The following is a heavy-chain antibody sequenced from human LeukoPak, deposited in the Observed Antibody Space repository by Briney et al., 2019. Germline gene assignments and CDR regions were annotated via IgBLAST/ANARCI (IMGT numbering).Heavy chain of an antibody. V-gene: IGHV1-18*01. D-gene: IGHD6-19*01. CDR2: ISGYNGKT. CDR3: ARDRDSIAVAGSPRYFEY. J-gene: IGHJ4*02. Sequence: ASVKVSCKASGYTLNTYGVSWVRQAPGQGLEWMGGISGYNGKTDLAQKLQGRITMTTDASTNTAYMKLRSMTSDDTAVYYCARDRDSIAVAGSPRYFEYWGQGTLV. CDR1: GYTLNTYG.